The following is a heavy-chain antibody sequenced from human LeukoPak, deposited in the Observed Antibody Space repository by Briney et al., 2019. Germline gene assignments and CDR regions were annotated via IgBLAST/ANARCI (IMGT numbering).Heavy chain of an antibody. V-gene: IGHV3-30*03. CDR3: ATGGYSYGPNWFDP. CDR2: ISYDGSNK. CDR1: GFTFSDYY. J-gene: IGHJ5*02. Sequence: PGGSLRLSCAASGFTFSDYYMNWVRQAPGKGLEWVAVISYDGSNKYYADSVKGRFTISRDNSKNTLYLQMNSLRAEDTAVYYCATGGYSYGPNWFDPWGQGTLVTVSS. D-gene: IGHD5-18*01.